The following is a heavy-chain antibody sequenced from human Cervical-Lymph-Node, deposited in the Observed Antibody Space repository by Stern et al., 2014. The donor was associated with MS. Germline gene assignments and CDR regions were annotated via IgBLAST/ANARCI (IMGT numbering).Heavy chain of an antibody. J-gene: IGHJ4*02. D-gene: IGHD2-15*01. CDR3: ASEYCSGGSCYQTYFDY. Sequence: VQLVESGGGVVQPGRSLRLSCAASGFTFSSYGMHWVRQAPGKGLEWVAVIWYDGSNKYYADSVKGRFTISRDNSKNTLYLQMNSLRAEDTAVYYCASEYCSGGSCYQTYFDYWGQGTLVTVSS. V-gene: IGHV3-33*01. CDR1: GFTFSSYG. CDR2: IWYDGSNK.